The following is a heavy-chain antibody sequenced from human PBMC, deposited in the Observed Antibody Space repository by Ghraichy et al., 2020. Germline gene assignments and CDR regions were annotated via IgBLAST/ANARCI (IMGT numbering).Heavy chain of an antibody. V-gene: IGHV3-23*01. CDR1: GFTFSSYA. J-gene: IGHJ4*02. Sequence: GGSLRLSCAASGFTFSSYAMSWVRQAPGKGLEWVSAISGSGGSTYYADSVKGRFTISRDNSKNTLYLQMNSLRAEDTAVYYCAKDFGIRQWLVRGVFDYWGQGTLVTVSS. CDR2: ISGSGGST. D-gene: IGHD6-19*01. CDR3: AKDFGIRQWLVRGVFDY.